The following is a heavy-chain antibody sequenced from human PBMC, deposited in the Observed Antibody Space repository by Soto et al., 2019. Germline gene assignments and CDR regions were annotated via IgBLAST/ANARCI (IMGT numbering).Heavy chain of an antibody. D-gene: IGHD2-21*01. Sequence: EVQLLESGGGLVQPGGSLRLSCAASGFTFSSYAMSWVRQAPGRGLEWVSAISGSGGTTYYGDSVRGRFTVSRDNSRDTLYLHMNSLRADDTALYYCARNCGGECYTNFDYWGQGTLVTVSS. CDR3: ARNCGGECYTNFDY. CDR2: ISGSGGTT. J-gene: IGHJ4*02. V-gene: IGHV3-23*01. CDR1: GFTFSSYA.